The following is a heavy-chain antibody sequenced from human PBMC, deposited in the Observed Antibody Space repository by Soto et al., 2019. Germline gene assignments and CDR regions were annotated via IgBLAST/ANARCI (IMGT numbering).Heavy chain of an antibody. CDR3: AKDQGMYSSGWPEFFHH. V-gene: IGHV3-23*01. CDR1: GFTFSSYA. Sequence: GGSLRLSCAASGFTFSSYAMSWVRQAPGKGLEWVSAISGSGGSTYYADSVKGRFTISRDNSKNTLYLQMNSLRAEDTAVYYCAKDQGMYSSGWPEFFHHWGQGTLVTVSS. CDR2: ISGSGGST. D-gene: IGHD6-19*01. J-gene: IGHJ1*01.